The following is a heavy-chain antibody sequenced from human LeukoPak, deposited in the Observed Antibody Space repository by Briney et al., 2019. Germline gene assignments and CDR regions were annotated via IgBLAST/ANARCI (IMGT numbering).Heavy chain of an antibody. D-gene: IGHD1-26*01. CDR1: GYTFTSYG. CDR2: ISAYNGNT. Sequence: GASVKVSCKASGYTFTSYGISWVRQAPGQGLEWMGWISAYNGNTNYAQKLQGRVTMTTDTSTSTAYMELRSLRSDDTAVYYCARDRPSIVGATQAFDIWGQGTMVTVSS. CDR3: ARDRPSIVGATQAFDI. V-gene: IGHV1-18*01. J-gene: IGHJ3*02.